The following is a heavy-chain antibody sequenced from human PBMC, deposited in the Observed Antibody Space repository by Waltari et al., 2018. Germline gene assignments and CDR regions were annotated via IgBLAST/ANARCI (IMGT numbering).Heavy chain of an antibody. V-gene: IGHV3-9*01. CDR2: ISWNSGSI. D-gene: IGHD3-10*01. Sequence: EVQLVESGGGLVQPGKSLRLSCATSGFTFDNYAMNWVLQPPGKGREWVSDISWNSGSIGYADYVKGRFTISRDNAKNSLYLQMNSVRAEDTAFYYCARSSGSGTYTSIDYWGQGTLVTVSS. CDR1: GFTFDNYA. J-gene: IGHJ4*02. CDR3: ARSSGSGTYTSIDY.